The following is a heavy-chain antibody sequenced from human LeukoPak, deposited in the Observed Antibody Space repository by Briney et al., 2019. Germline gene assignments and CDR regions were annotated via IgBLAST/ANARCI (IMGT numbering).Heavy chain of an antibody. V-gene: IGHV1-69*04. J-gene: IGHJ4*02. Sequence: SVKVSCKASGGTFSSYTISWVRQAPGQGLEWMGRIIPILGIANYAQKFQGRVTITADKSTSTAYMELSSLRSEDTAVYYCARDNRKEAYYYGSGSYHELDYWGQGTLVTVSS. D-gene: IGHD3-10*01. CDR3: ARDNRKEAYYYGSGSYHELDY. CDR1: GGTFSSYT. CDR2: IIPILGIA.